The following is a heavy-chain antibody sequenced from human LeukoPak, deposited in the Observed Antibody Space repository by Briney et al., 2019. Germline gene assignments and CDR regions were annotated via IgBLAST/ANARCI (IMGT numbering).Heavy chain of an antibody. D-gene: IGHD6-13*01. J-gene: IGHJ4*02. CDR3: ARDDELDFRFDY. V-gene: IGHV1-2*06. Sequence: ASVKVSCKASGYTFTGYYMHWVRQAPGQGLEWMGRINPNSGGTNYARKFQGRVTMTRDTSISTAYMELSRLRSDDTAVYYCARDDELDFRFDYWGQGTLVTVSS. CDR2: INPNSGGT. CDR1: GYTFTGYY.